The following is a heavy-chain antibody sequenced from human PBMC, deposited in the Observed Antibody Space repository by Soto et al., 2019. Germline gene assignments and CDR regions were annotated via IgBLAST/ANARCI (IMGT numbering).Heavy chain of an antibody. V-gene: IGHV4-59*01. Sequence: SXTLSLTCTVSGGSIGSYCWSWIRQSPVKGLEWIGYIHYSGSTKSNPSLKSRVTISVDTSRNQVSLKLSSVTAADSAVYFCARARYQLLHPYYYGMDVWGQGTTVTVSS. CDR2: IHYSGST. J-gene: IGHJ6*02. CDR1: GGSIGSYC. D-gene: IGHD2-2*01. CDR3: ARARYQLLHPYYYGMDV.